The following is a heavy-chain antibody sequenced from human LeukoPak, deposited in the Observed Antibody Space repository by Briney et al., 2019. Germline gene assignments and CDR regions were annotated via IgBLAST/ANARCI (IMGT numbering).Heavy chain of an antibody. J-gene: IGHJ4*02. CDR2: INHSGST. CDR1: GGSFSGYY. CDR3: AGFGSGYYTYFDY. D-gene: IGHD3-3*01. V-gene: IGHV4-34*01. Sequence: SETLSLTCAVYGGSFSGYYWSWIRQPPGKGLEWIGEINHSGSTNYNPSLKSRVTISVDTSKNQFSLKLSSVTAADTAVYYCAGFGSGYYTYFDYWGQRTLVTVSS.